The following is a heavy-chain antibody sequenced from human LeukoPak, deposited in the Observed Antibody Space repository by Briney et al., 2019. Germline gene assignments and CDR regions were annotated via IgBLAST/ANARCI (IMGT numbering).Heavy chain of an antibody. V-gene: IGHV4-39*01. CDR1: GGSISSSSYY. J-gene: IGHJ4*02. Sequence: SETLSLTCTVSGGSISSSSYYGGWIRQPPGKGLEGIGSIYYSGSTYYNPSLKSRVTISVDTSKNQFSLKLSSVPAADTAVYYCARPRRGGLDYWGQGTLVTVSS. D-gene: IGHD2-15*01. CDR2: IYYSGST. CDR3: ARPRRGGLDY.